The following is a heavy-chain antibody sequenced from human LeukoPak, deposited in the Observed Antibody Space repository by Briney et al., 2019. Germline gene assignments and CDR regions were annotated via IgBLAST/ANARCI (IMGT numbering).Heavy chain of an antibody. D-gene: IGHD2-15*01. CDR3: ARDSTSPSGPYYYYYYYMDV. V-gene: IGHV3-11*04. CDR1: GFTFSDYY. CDR2: ISSSGSTI. Sequence: GGSLRLSCAASGFTFSDYYMSWIRQAPGKGLEWVSYISSSGSTIYYADSVKGRFTISRDNAKSSLYLQMNSLRAEDTAVYYCARDSTSPSGPYYYYYYYMDVWGKGTTVTVSS. J-gene: IGHJ6*03.